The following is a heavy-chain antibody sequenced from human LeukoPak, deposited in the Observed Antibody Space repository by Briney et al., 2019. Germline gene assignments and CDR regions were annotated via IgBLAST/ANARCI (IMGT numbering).Heavy chain of an antibody. CDR1: GFTLSTYS. V-gene: IGHV3-48*01. J-gene: IGHJ4*02. Sequence: GGSLRLSCAASGFTLSTYSMNWVRQAPGKGLEWVSYITGSSSTIFYTDSVRGRFTISRDNAKNSLYLQMSSLRAEDTALYYCARDGGSPNGLDYWGQGTLVTVSS. CDR3: ARDGGSPNGLDY. CDR2: ITGSSSTI. D-gene: IGHD2-15*01.